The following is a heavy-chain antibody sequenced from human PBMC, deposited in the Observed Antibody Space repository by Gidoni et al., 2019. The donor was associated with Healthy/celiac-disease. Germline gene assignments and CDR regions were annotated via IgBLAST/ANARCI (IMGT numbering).Heavy chain of an antibody. J-gene: IGHJ4*02. CDR1: GFTFSSYA. CDR3: ANRRDVPAAPPVPFDY. Sequence: EVQLLESGGGLVQPGGSLRLSCAASGFTFSSYAMSWVRQAPGKGLEWVSAISGSGGSTYYADSVKGRFTISRDNSKNTLYLQMNSLRAEDTAVYYCANRRDVPAAPPVPFDYWGQGTLVTVSS. V-gene: IGHV3-23*01. D-gene: IGHD2-2*01. CDR2: ISGSGGST.